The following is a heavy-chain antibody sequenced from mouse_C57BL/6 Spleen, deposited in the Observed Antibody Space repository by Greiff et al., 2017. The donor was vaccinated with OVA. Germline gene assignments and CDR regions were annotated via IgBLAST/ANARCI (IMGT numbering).Heavy chain of an antibody. V-gene: IGHV1-26*01. CDR2: INPNNGGT. CDR1: GYTFTDYY. Sequence: VQLQQSGPELVKPGASVKISCKASGYTFTDYYMNWVKQSHGKSLEWIGDINPNNGGTSYNQKFKGKATLTVDKSSSTAYMELRSLTSEDSAVYYCARGGYYDYDGGFAYWGQGTLVTVSA. CDR3: ARGGYYDYDGGFAY. D-gene: IGHD2-4*01. J-gene: IGHJ3*01.